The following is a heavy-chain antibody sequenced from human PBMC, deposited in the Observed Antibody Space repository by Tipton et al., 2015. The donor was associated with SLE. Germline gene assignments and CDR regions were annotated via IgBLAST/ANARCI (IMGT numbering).Heavy chain of an antibody. D-gene: IGHD5-24*01. Sequence: TLSLTCTVSGGSISSGSYYWSWIRQPAGKGLEWIGRIYTSGSTNYNPSLKSRVTMSVDTSKNQFSLKLSSVTAADTAVYYCAGTRLRDGYKSHAFDIWGQGTMVTVSS. J-gene: IGHJ3*02. CDR3: AGTRLRDGYKSHAFDI. CDR2: IYTSGST. CDR1: GGSISSGSYY. V-gene: IGHV4-61*02.